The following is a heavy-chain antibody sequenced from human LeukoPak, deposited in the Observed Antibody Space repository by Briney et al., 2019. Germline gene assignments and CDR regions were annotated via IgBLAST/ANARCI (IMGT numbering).Heavy chain of an antibody. CDR3: ARDEGFCSGGRCHISGFDY. D-gene: IGHD2-15*01. V-gene: IGHV3-21*01. CDR1: GFTFSSYG. J-gene: IGHJ4*02. CDR2: ISSSSSYI. Sequence: PGGSLRLSCAASGFTFSSYGMSWVRQAPGKGLEWVSSISSSSSYIYYADSVKGRFTISRDNARNSVYMQLNSLRAEDTAVYYCARDEGFCSGGRCHISGFDYWGQGALVTVSS.